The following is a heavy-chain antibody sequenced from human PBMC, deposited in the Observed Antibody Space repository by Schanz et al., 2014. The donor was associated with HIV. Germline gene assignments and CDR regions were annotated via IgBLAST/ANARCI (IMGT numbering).Heavy chain of an antibody. J-gene: IGHJ3*02. Sequence: QVQLVESGGGVVQPGRSLRLSCAASGFTFSSYAMTWVRQAPGKGLEWVAVISYDGSNKYYADSVKGRFTISRDNSKNTLYLQMNSLTSEDTAVYYCARGVVVAGVGRAFDTWGLGTLVTVSS. CDR2: ISYDGSNK. CDR3: ARGVVVAGVGRAFDT. V-gene: IGHV3-30-3*01. CDR1: GFTFSSYA. D-gene: IGHD2-8*01.